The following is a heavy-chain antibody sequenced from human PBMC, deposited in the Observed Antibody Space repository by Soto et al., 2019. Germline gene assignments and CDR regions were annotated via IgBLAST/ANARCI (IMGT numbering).Heavy chain of an antibody. J-gene: IGHJ6*03. CDR3: AKEGYDYVDYYYYYMDV. D-gene: IGHD5-12*01. CDR1: GFTFSSYG. V-gene: IGHV3-30*18. CDR2: ISYDGSNK. Sequence: PGGSLRLSCAASGFTFSSYGMHWVRQAPGKGLEWVAVISYDGSNKYYADSVKGRFTISRDNSKNTLYLQMNSLRAEDTAVYYCAKEGYDYVDYYYYYMDVWGKGTTVTVSS.